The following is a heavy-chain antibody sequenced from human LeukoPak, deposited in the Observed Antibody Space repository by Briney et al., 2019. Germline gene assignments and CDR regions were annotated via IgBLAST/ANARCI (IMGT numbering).Heavy chain of an antibody. D-gene: IGHD3-10*01. CDR1: GFTFRSYG. CDR3: AKEGWSYYASGTYYDDGGDYQYYGLDV. V-gene: IGHV3-30*18. Sequence: GGSLRLSCAASGFTFRSYGMHWVRQAPGKGLEWVAVISDNGSNKYYVDSVKGRFTVFRDDFRSTLYLQIDSLIPEDTAVYYCAKEGWSYYASGTYYDDGGDYQYYGLDVWGQGTTVIVSS. CDR2: ISDNGSNK. J-gene: IGHJ6*02.